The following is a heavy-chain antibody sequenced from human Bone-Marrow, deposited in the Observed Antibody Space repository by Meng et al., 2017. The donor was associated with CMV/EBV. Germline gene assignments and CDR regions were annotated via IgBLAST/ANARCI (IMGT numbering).Heavy chain of an antibody. J-gene: IGHJ6*02. D-gene: IGHD2-2*01. CDR1: GYTFTGYY. CDR2: INPNSGGT. Sequence: ASVKVSCKASGYTFTGYYMHWVRQAPGQGLEWMGWINPNSGGTNYAQKFQGRVTMTRDTSISTAYMELSRLRSDDTAVYYCARTADCSSTSCFTCYYYGMDVWGQGTTVTVSS. CDR3: ARTADCSSTSCFTCYYYGMDV. V-gene: IGHV1-2*02.